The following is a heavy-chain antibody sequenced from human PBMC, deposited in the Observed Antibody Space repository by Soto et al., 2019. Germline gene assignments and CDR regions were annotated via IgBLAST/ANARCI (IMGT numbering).Heavy chain of an antibody. D-gene: IGHD5-12*01. CDR1: GYTFTNYG. Sequence: QIQLVQSGAEVRKPGASVKVSCKASGYTFTNYGFTWVRQAPGQGLEWMGWVSAYNGTTKYAQNFQGRLTMTTDTSTSTAYMELRSLRSDDTAVYYCARDSYQWLRYPDFDYWGQGTLVTVSS. J-gene: IGHJ4*02. V-gene: IGHV1-18*01. CDR3: ARDSYQWLRYPDFDY. CDR2: VSAYNGTT.